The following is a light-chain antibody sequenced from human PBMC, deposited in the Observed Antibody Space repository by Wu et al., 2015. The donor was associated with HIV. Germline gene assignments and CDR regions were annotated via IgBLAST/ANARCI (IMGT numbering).Light chain of an antibody. CDR3: QQRYNWPLT. Sequence: EIVMTQSPATLSVSLGKTVTLSCRASQGVTTYLAWYQQKPGQAPRLLIYDAFNRATGIPPRFSGVGAGTDFTLTISSLEPEDFAVYYCQQRYNWPLTFGQGTRLEIK. CDR2: DAF. J-gene: IGKJ5*01. V-gene: IGKV3-11*01. CDR1: QGVTTY.